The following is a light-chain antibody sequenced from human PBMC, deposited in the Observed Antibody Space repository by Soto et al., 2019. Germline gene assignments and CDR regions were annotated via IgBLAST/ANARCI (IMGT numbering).Light chain of an antibody. CDR2: AAP. CDR1: QSIDSW. Sequence: DIQMTQSPSTLSASVGDRVTITCRASQSIDSWLAWYQQKPGKAPKLLIYAAPTLQSGVPSRFSGSGSGTDFTLTISILQPEDFATYYCQQLNSYPSFGPGTKVDIK. CDR3: QQLNSYPS. J-gene: IGKJ3*01. V-gene: IGKV1-5*01.